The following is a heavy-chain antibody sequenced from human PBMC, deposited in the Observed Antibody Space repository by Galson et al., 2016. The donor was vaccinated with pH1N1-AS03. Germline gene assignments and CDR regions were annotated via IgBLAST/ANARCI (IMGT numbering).Heavy chain of an antibody. CDR1: GFIFSNHG. CDR2: ISSDGGST. V-gene: IGHV3-64*02. Sequence: SLRLSCAASGFIFSNHGMHWARQAPGKGPEFVARISSDGGSTYYADSVKARFTIPRDNSKNTLYLQMDSLRVEETAVYYCERAGGYWGQGTLVTVSS. CDR3: ERAGGY. J-gene: IGHJ4*02.